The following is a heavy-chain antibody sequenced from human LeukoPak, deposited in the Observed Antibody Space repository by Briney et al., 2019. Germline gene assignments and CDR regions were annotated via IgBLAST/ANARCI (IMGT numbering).Heavy chain of an antibody. D-gene: IGHD3-10*02. J-gene: IGHJ6*04. V-gene: IGHV1-18*01. CDR1: GYTFSSYG. CDR2: ISGYNGNT. CDR3: ATVNGRGYLSMDV. Sequence: GASVKVSCKASGYTFSSYGISWVRQAPGQGLEWMGWISGYNGNTNYAQKLQGRVTMTSDTSTSTAYMELRSLRSEDTAVYYCATVNGRGYLSMDVWGKGTTVTVSS.